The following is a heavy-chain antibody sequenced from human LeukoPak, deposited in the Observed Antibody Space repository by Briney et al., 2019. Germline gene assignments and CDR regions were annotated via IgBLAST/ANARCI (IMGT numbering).Heavy chain of an antibody. CDR1: GFILSSHG. CDR2: VSSRGGT. V-gene: IGHV3-23*01. J-gene: IGHJ4*01. D-gene: IGHD5-24*01. Sequence: GGSLRLSCAASGFILSSHGMSWVRQVPGKRLEWVSTVSSRGGTYYTDSVKGRFSTSRDNSKNTLLLQMNSLRVEDTAVYYCATTRPYGTTWAGAFEDWGQGTPVTVSS. CDR3: ATTRPYGTTWAGAFED.